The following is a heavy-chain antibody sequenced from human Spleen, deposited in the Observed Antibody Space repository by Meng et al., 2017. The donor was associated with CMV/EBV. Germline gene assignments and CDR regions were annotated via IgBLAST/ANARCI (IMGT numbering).Heavy chain of an antibody. D-gene: IGHD3-3*01. Sequence: GESLKISCAASGFNVSNKYMTWVRQAPGKGLEWVSVNYTCGSTHNADSVKGRFTISRDNSKNTLYLQMNSLRAEDTAVYYCVKDLYYDFWSGYYGYFDYWGQGTLVTVSS. CDR2: NYTCGST. J-gene: IGHJ4*02. CDR1: GFNVSNKY. V-gene: IGHV3-53*01. CDR3: VKDLYYDFWSGYYGYFDY.